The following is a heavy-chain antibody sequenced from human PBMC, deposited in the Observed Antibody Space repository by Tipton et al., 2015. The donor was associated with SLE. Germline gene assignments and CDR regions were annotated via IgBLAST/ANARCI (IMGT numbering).Heavy chain of an antibody. D-gene: IGHD3-22*01. CDR2: IYYSGST. CDR3: ARDSSGGYNWFDP. V-gene: IGHV4-61*08. Sequence: TLSLTCNVSGDSISSGGYYWSWIRQPPGKGLEWIGNIYYSGSTYYNPSLKSRVTISVDTSKNQFSLKLSSVTAADTAVYYCARDSSGGYNWFDPWGQGTLVTVSS. J-gene: IGHJ5*02. CDR1: GDSISSGGYY.